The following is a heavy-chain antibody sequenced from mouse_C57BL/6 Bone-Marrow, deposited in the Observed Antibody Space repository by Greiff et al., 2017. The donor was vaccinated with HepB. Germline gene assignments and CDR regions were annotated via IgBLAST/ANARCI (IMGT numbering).Heavy chain of an antibody. J-gene: IGHJ1*03. V-gene: IGHV5-4*01. CDR1: GFTFSSYA. Sequence: DVMLVESGGGLVKPGGSLKLSCAASGFTFSSYAMSWVRQTPEKRLEWVATISDGGSYTYYPDNVKGRFTISRDNAKNNLYLQMSHLKSEDTAMYYCARDRTTPVATEWYFDVWGTGTTVTVSS. CDR3: ARDRTTPVATEWYFDV. D-gene: IGHD1-1*01. CDR2: ISDGGSYT.